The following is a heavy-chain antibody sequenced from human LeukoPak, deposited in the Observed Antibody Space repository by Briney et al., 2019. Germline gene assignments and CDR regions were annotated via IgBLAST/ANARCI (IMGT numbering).Heavy chain of an antibody. J-gene: IGHJ4*02. CDR3: AKVVGYSSGWYGD. CDR1: GFTFSSYW. D-gene: IGHD6-19*01. CDR2: IKQDGSEK. Sequence: GGSLRLSCAASGFTFSSYWMSWVRQAPGKGLEWVANIKQDGSEKYYVDSVKGRFTISRDNAKNSLYLQMNSLRAEDTALYYCAKVVGYSSGWYGDWGQGTLVTVSS. V-gene: IGHV3-7*03.